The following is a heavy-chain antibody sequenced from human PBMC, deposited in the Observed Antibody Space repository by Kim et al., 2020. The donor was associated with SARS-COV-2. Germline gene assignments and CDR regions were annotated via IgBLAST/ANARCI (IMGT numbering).Heavy chain of an antibody. V-gene: IGHV3-23*01. J-gene: IGHJ4*02. CDR2: ISGSGGST. D-gene: IGHD1-26*01. Sequence: GGSLRLSCAASGFTFSSYAMSWVRQAPGKGLEWVSDISGSGGSTYYADSVKGRFTIYRDNSKNTLYLQMNSLRAEDTAVYYCARAGGAHGVYFDYWGQGTLVTVSS. CDR3: ARAGGAHGVYFDY. CDR1: GFTFSSYA.